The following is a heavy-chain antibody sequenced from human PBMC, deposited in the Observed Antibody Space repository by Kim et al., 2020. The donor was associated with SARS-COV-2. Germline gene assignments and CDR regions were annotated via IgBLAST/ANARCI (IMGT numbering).Heavy chain of an antibody. CDR2: IIPIFGTA. V-gene: IGHV1-69*06. J-gene: IGHJ3*02. CDR3: ARESRGYSYDDAFDI. Sequence: SVKVSCKASGGTFSSYAISWVRQAPGQGLEWMGGIIPIFGTANYAQKFQGRVTITADKSTSTAYMELSSLRSEDTAVYYCARESRGYSYDDAFDIWGQGTMVTVSS. D-gene: IGHD5-18*01. CDR1: GGTFSSYA.